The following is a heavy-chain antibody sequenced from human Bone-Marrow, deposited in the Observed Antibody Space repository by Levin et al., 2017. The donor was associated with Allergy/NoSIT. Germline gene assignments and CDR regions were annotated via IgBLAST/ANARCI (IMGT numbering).Heavy chain of an antibody. J-gene: IGHJ6*03. V-gene: IGHV3-74*01. CDR2: INSDGSST. CDR1: GSTFSSYW. Sequence: GESLKISCAASGSTFSSYWMHWVRQAPGKGLVWVSSINSDGSSTSHADSVKGRFTVSRDNAKNSLYLQMNSPRAEDTAVYYCARGGFCTRTHCYNYSYYYMDVWGKGTTVTVSS. CDR3: ARGGFCTRTHCYNYSYYYMDV. D-gene: IGHD2-8*01.